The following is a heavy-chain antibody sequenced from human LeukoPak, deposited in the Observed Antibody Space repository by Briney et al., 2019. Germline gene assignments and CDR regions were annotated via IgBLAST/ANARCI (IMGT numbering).Heavy chain of an antibody. D-gene: IGHD2-15*01. J-gene: IGHJ4*02. Sequence: GGSLRLSCAASVFTFSTYGMHWVRQAPGKGLEWVAFIRFDGTNKYYADSVKGRFAISRDSSKNTLYLQMNSLRAEDTAVYYCAKGYCSGSCYNGLDYWGQGTLVTVPS. V-gene: IGHV3-30*02. CDR3: AKGYCSGSCYNGLDY. CDR1: VFTFSTYG. CDR2: IRFDGTNK.